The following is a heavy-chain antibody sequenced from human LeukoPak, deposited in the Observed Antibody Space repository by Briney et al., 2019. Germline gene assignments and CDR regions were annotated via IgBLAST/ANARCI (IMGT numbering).Heavy chain of an antibody. CDR2: IFYSGSA. CDR1: GASISSSSDY. V-gene: IGHV4-39*01. Sequence: SETLSLTCSVSGASISSSSDYWGWIRQPPGRGLEWIGSIFYSGSAYYSPSLKSRVTISVDTSKNQFSLELSSVTAADTAVYYCARTRDGKLVDFDYWGQGTLVIVSS. CDR3: ARTRDGKLVDFDY. J-gene: IGHJ4*02. D-gene: IGHD6-13*01.